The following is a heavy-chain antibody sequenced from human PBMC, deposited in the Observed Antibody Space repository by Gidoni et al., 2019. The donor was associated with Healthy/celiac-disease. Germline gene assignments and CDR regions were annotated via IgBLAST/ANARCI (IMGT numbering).Heavy chain of an antibody. D-gene: IGHD6-6*01. CDR3: ARVQEGSRRRAFDY. V-gene: IGHV3-21*01. CDR1: GFTFSSYS. Sequence: EVQLVESGGGLVKPGGSLRLSCAASGFTFSSYSMNWVRQAPGKGLEWVSSISSSSSYIYYADSVKGRFTISRDNAKNSLYLQMNSLRAEDTAVYYCARVQEGSRRRAFDYWGQGTLVTVSS. CDR2: ISSSSSYI. J-gene: IGHJ4*02.